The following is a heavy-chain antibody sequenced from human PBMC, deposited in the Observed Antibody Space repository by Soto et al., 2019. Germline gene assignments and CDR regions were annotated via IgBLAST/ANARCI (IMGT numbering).Heavy chain of an antibody. J-gene: IGHJ6*02. CDR1: GGSISSGGYY. Sequence: PSETLSLTCTVSGGSISSGGYYWSWIRQHPGKGLEWIGYIYYSGSTYYNPSLKSRVTISVDTSKNQFSLKLSSVTAADTAVYYCARGSMVRGVIDHHYYYYGMDVWGQGTTVTVSS. CDR2: IYYSGST. D-gene: IGHD3-10*01. CDR3: ARGSMVRGVIDHHYYYYGMDV. V-gene: IGHV4-31*03.